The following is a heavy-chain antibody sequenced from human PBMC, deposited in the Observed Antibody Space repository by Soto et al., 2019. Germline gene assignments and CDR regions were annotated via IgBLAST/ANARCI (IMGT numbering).Heavy chain of an antibody. Sequence: GGSLRLSCAASGFTFSSYGMHWVRQAPGKGLEWVAVIWYDGSNKYYADSVKGRFTISRDNSKNTLYLQMNSLRAEDTAGYYCARDLRGLSGDFWSGYYTTANYYYYGMDVWGQGTTVTVSS. CDR1: GFTFSSYG. J-gene: IGHJ6*02. D-gene: IGHD3-3*01. CDR2: IWYDGSNK. V-gene: IGHV3-33*01. CDR3: ARDLRGLSGDFWSGYYTTANYYYYGMDV.